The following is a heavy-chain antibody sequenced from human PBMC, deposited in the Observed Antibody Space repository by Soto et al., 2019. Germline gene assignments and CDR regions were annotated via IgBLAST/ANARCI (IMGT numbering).Heavy chain of an antibody. D-gene: IGHD3-10*01. V-gene: IGHV1-18*01. Sequence: QVQLVQSGAEVKKPGASVKVSCKASGYTFTSYGISWVRQAPGQGLEWMGWISAYNGNTNYAQKLQGRVTMTTDTSTSXXYXEXXSLRSDDTAVYYCAREISPLLLWFGELDYYYGMDVWGQGTTVTVSS. J-gene: IGHJ6*02. CDR2: ISAYNGNT. CDR1: GYTFTSYG. CDR3: AREISPLLLWFGELDYYYGMDV.